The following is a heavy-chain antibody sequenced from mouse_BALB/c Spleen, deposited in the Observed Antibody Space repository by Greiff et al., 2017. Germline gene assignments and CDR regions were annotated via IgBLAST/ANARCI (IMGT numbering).Heavy chain of an antibody. CDR3: ARKGAITTTGFDY. Sequence: VQLKQSGPELVKPGASVKMSCKASGYTFTSYVMHWVKQKPGQGLEWIGYINPYNDGTKYNEKFKGKATLTSDKSSSTAYMELSSLTSEDSAVYYCARKGAITTTGFDYWGQGTTLTVSS. V-gene: IGHV1-14*01. J-gene: IGHJ2*01. CDR2: INPYNDGT. CDR1: GYTFTSYV. D-gene: IGHD2-4*01.